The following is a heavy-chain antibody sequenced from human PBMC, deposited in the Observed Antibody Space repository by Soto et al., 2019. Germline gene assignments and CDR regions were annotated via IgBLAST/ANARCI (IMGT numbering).Heavy chain of an antibody. CDR1: GFTFSSYG. CDR3: AKADYYYDSSGYYYPPWFDP. D-gene: IGHD3-22*01. J-gene: IGHJ5*02. CDR2: ISYDGSNK. V-gene: IGHV3-30*18. Sequence: GGSLRLSCAASGFTFSSYGMHWVRQAPGKGLEWVAVISYDGSNKYYADSVKGRFTISRDNSKNTLYLQMNSLRAEDTAVYYCAKADYYYDSSGYYYPPWFDPWGQGTLVTVSS.